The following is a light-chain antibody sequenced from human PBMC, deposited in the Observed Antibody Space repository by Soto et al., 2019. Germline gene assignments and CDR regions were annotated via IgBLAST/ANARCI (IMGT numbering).Light chain of an antibody. J-gene: IGKJ4*01. CDR1: QSISSSF. CDR3: QQYGSSPPLT. Sequence: EFVLTQSPGKLSLSPGERATLSCRASQSISSSFLAWYQQKPGQAPRLLIYGASSRGTGIPDRFSGSGSGTDFTLTISRLAPEDFAVYYCQQYGSSPPLTFGGGTKVDIK. V-gene: IGKV3-20*01. CDR2: GAS.